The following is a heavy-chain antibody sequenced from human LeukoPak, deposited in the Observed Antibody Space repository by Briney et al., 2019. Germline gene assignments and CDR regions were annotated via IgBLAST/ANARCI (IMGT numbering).Heavy chain of an antibody. CDR2: ISGSGGST. CDR1: GFTFSSYA. CDR3: YSSSGYYFDY. D-gene: IGHD6-13*01. Sequence: PGGSLRLSCAASGFTFSSYAMSWVRQAPGKGLEWVSAISGSGGSTYYADSVKGRFTISRDNSKNTLYLQMNSLRAEDTAVYYCYSSSGYYFDYWGQGTLVTVSS. V-gene: IGHV3-23*01. J-gene: IGHJ4*02.